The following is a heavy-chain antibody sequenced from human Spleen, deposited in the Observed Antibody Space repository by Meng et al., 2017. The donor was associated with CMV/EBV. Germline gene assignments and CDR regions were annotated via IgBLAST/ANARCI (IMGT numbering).Heavy chain of an antibody. D-gene: IGHD3-22*01. CDR3: ARVGNYYDSSGPLDY. J-gene: IGHJ4*02. V-gene: IGHV3-66*02. CDR1: GFTFSHYW. Sequence: GGSLRLSCTASGFTFSHYWMTWVRQVPGKGLEWVSVIHSGGSTYYADSVKGRFTISRDSSKNTLYLQMNNLKTDDTAVYYCARVGNYYDSSGPLDYWGQGTLVTAPQ. CDR2: IHSGGST.